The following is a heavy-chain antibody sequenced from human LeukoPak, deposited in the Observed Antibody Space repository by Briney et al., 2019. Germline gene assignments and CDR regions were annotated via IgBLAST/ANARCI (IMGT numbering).Heavy chain of an antibody. CDR3: AKQLGYCSDGSCYFPY. CDR1: GFTVSSNY. V-gene: IGHV3-53*01. J-gene: IGHJ4*02. Sequence: GGSLRLSCAASGFTVSSNYMSWVRQAPGKGLEWVSVIYSGGNTYYADSVQGRFTISRDNSKSTLCLQMNSLRAEDTAVYYCAKQLGYCSDGSCYFPYWGQGTLVTVSS. CDR2: IYSGGNT. D-gene: IGHD2-15*01.